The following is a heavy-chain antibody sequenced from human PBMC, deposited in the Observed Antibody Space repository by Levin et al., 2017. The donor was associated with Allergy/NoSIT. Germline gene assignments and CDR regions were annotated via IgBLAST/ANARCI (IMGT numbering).Heavy chain of an antibody. CDR3: ARAVGFSRPHKPYYYYGMDV. CDR1: GYTFTSYA. CDR2: INTNTGNP. Sequence: GASVKVSCKASGYTFTSYAMNWVRQAPGQGLEWMGWINTNTGNPTYAQGFTGRFVFSLDTSVSTAYLQISSLKAEDTAVYYCARAVGFSRPHKPYYYYGMDVWGQGTTVTVSS. V-gene: IGHV7-4-1*02. D-gene: IGHD6-6*01. J-gene: IGHJ6*02.